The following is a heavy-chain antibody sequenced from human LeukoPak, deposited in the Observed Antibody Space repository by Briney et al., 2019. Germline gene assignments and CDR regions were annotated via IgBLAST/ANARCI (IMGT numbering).Heavy chain of an antibody. D-gene: IGHD3-22*01. CDR2: IYSGGST. Sequence: PSETLSLTRSVSGVSISSYYWTWIRLPAGKGLEWIGRIYSGGSTNYNPSLKSRVTMSVDTSKNQFSLRLTSVTAADTAFYYCAREFYYYDSSGYNWFDPWGQGTLVTVSS. CDR3: AREFYYYDSSGYNWFDP. CDR1: GVSISSYY. J-gene: IGHJ5*02. V-gene: IGHV4-4*07.